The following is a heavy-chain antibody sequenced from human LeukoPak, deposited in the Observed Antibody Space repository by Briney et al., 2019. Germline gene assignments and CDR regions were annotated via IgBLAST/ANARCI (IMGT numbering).Heavy chain of an antibody. J-gene: IGHJ5*02. CDR1: GFTFSSYT. CDR3: ASPSS. Sequence: GGSLRLSCAASGFTFSSYTMNWVRQAPGKGLEWVSSISSSSSYINYADSVKGRFTISRDNAKNSLYLQMNSLRAEDTAVYYCASPSSWGQGTLVTVSS. V-gene: IGHV3-21*04. CDR2: ISSSSSYI.